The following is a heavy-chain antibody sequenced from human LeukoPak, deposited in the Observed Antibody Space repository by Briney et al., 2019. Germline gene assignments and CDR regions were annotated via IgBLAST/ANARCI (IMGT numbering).Heavy chain of an antibody. V-gene: IGHV4-4*09. J-gene: IGHJ6*03. CDR1: GGSISSYY. Sequence: SETLSLTCTVSGGSISSYYWSWIRQPPGKGLEWIGYIYTSGSTNYNPSLKSRVTISVDTSKNQFSLELSSVTAADTAVYYCARGSSSWYLWYYYYYMVGWGEATTVGVCS. D-gene: IGHD6-13*01. CDR2: IYTSGST. CDR3: ARGSSSWYLWYYYYYMVG.